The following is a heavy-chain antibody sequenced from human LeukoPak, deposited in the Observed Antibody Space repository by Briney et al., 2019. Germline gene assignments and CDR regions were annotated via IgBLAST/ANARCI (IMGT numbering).Heavy chain of an antibody. CDR1: GFTFSSYG. J-gene: IGHJ3*02. CDR2: ISGSGGYT. Sequence: GGSPRLSCAASGFTFSSYGMSWVRQAPGKGLEWVADISGSGGYTYYADSLKGRFTISRDNSKNTLYLQMNSLRAEDTAVYYCARDLFSYGDAFDIWGQGTMVTVSS. V-gene: IGHV3-23*01. D-gene: IGHD2-8*01. CDR3: ARDLFSYGDAFDI.